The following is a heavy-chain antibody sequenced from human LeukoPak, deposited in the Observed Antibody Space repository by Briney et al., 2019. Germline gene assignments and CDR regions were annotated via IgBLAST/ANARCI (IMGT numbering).Heavy chain of an antibody. V-gene: IGHV4-59*12. D-gene: IGHD1-26*01. CDR3: ARDRDTRMSGSFYVYGMDV. CDR2: IYYSGST. J-gene: IGHJ6*02. CDR1: GGSISSYY. Sequence: ETLSLTCTVSGGSISSYYWSWIRQPPGKGLEWIGYIYYSGSTNYNPSLKSRVTISVDKSKNQFSLNLTSVTAADTAVYYCARDRDTRMSGSFYVYGMDVWGQGTTVTVSS.